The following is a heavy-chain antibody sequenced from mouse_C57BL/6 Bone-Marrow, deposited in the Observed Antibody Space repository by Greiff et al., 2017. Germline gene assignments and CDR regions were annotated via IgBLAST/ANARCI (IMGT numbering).Heavy chain of an antibody. CDR1: GFSFTSYA. Sequence: VQLQQSGPGLVAPSQRLSITCTVSGFSFTSYAISWVRQPPGKGLEWLGVIWTGGGTNYNSALKSRLSISKDNSKSQVFLKMNSLQTDDTARYYCAIQREGAMDYWGQGTSVTVSS. CDR3: AIQREGAMDY. CDR2: IWTGGGT. D-gene: IGHD3-1*01. V-gene: IGHV2-9-1*01. J-gene: IGHJ4*01.